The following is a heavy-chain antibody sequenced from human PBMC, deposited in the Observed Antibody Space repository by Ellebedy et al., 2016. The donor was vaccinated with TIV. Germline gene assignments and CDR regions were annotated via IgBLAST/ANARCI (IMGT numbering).Heavy chain of an antibody. Sequence: PGGSLRLSCAASGFTFNSYGMHWVRQAPGKGLEWVTFIRYDGSDKYYTDSVTGRFTISRDNSKNTLNLQMNSLRLEDTAVYHCAKVLFAFGEFESPFDPWGQGTLVIVSS. CDR2: IRYDGSDK. CDR3: AKVLFAFGEFESPFDP. D-gene: IGHD3-10*01. CDR1: GFTFNSYG. V-gene: IGHV3-30*02. J-gene: IGHJ5*02.